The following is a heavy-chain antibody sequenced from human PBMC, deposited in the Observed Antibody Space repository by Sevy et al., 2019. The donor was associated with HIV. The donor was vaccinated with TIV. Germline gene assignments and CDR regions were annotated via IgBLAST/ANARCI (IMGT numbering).Heavy chain of an antibody. CDR2: INWNGGST. Sequence: GGSLRLSCAASGFVFEDYGMNWVRQAPGKGLECVSGINWNGGSTGYADSVKGRFTISRDNAKNSLYLQMNSLRAEDTAIYYCAREWSCGGACYYFDTWGQGALVTVSS. CDR1: GFVFEDYG. V-gene: IGHV3-20*04. CDR3: AREWSCGGACYYFDT. J-gene: IGHJ4*02. D-gene: IGHD2-21*02.